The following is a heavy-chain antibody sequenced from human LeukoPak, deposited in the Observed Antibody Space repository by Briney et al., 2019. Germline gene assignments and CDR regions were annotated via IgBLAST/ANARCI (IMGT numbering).Heavy chain of an antibody. D-gene: IGHD6-13*01. V-gene: IGHV4-59*08. Sequence: SETLSLTCTVSGGSISSYFWSWIRQPPGKGLEWIGYIFYNGSTNYNPSLKSRVTISVDTSKNQFSLKLSSVTAADTAVYYCARSIAAAGTNWFDPWGQGTLVTVSS. CDR1: GGSISSYF. J-gene: IGHJ5*02. CDR3: ARSIAAAGTNWFDP. CDR2: IFYNGST.